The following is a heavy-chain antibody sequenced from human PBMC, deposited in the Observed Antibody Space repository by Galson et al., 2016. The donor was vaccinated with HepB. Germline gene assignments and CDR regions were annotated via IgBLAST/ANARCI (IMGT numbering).Heavy chain of an antibody. CDR1: GVSITSYY. V-gene: IGHV4-59*01. Sequence: SETLSLTCAVSGVSITSYYWTWIRQPPGKGLQWIGCMYYSGITSYNPSLKRRVTMSADTSKNQFSLKLSSVTAADTAVYYCARQQVGNNWFDPWGQGTLVTVSS. CDR2: MYYSGIT. CDR3: ARQQVGNNWFDP. D-gene: IGHD6-6*01. J-gene: IGHJ5*02.